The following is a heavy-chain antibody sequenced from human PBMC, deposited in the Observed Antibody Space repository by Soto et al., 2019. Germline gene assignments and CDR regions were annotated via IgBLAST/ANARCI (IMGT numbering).Heavy chain of an antibody. Sequence: GGSLRLSCAASGFTFSSYAMHWVRQAPGKGLEWVAVISYDGSNKYYADSVKGRFTISRDNSKNTLYLQMNSLRAEDTAVYYCSRGYYGGNSEHFDYWGQGTLVTVSS. V-gene: IGHV3-30-3*01. CDR3: SRGYYGGNSEHFDY. J-gene: IGHJ4*02. CDR2: ISYDGSNK. CDR1: GFTFSSYA. D-gene: IGHD4-17*01.